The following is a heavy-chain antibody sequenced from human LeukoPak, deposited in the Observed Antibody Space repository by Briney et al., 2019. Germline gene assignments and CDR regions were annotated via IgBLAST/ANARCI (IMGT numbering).Heavy chain of an antibody. CDR2: IYDDGNKK. Sequence: PGRSLRLSCAASGFTFSYHGMHWVRQAPGKGLEWVAVIYDDGNKKYYADSVKGRFTVSRDNTKNTLYLQMNSLRAEDTAVYYCARESGTQAVDGFDIWGQGTMVTASS. CDR1: GFTFSYHG. V-gene: IGHV3-33*01. D-gene: IGHD1-26*01. J-gene: IGHJ3*02. CDR3: ARESGTQAVDGFDI.